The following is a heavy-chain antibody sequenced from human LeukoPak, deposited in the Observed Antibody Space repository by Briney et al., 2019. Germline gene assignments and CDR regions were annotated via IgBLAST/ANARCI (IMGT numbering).Heavy chain of an antibody. V-gene: IGHV1-69*04. Sequence: SVKVSCKASGGTFSSYAISWVRQAPGQGLEWMGRIIPIFGIANYAQKFQGRVTITADKSTSTAYMELSSLRSEDTAVYYCAGGGRDGYNGDYWGQGTLVTVSS. D-gene: IGHD5-24*01. CDR1: GGTFSSYA. CDR2: IIPIFGIA. J-gene: IGHJ4*02. CDR3: AGGGRDGYNGDY.